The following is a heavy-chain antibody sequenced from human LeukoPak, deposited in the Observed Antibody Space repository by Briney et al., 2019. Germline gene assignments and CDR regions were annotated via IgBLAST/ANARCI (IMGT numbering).Heavy chain of an antibody. CDR3: AKDGIPYGGNAAEYFQH. CDR1: GFTFSSYG. V-gene: IGHV3-30*02. Sequence: GGSLRLSCAASGFTFSSYGMHWVRQAPGKGLEWVAFIRYDGSNKYYADSVKGRFTISRDNSKNTLYLQMNSLRAEDTAVYYCAKDGIPYGGNAAEYFQHWGQGTLVTVSS. CDR2: IRYDGSNK. D-gene: IGHD4-23*01. J-gene: IGHJ1*01.